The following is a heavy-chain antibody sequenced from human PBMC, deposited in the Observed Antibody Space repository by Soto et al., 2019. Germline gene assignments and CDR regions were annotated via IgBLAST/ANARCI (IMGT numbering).Heavy chain of an antibody. J-gene: IGHJ5*02. V-gene: IGHV6-1*01. D-gene: IGHD2-15*01. CDR2: TYYRSKWYK. CDR3: ARTVGWLDP. Sequence: LSLTCAISGDSVSSNSAAWNWIRQSPSRGLEWLGRTYYRSKWYKEYAASVRSRITINPDTSKNQFSLQLNSVSPEDTAVYYCARTVGWLDPWGQGILVTVSS. CDR1: GDSVSSNSAA.